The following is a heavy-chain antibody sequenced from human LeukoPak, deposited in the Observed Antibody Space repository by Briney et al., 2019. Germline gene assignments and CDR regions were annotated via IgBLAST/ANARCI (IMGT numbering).Heavy chain of an antibody. CDR2: IHKAGSES. Sequence: PGGSLRLSCAASGFTFTNYWMTWVRQVPGKGLEWVANIHKAGSESYYVDSVKGRFAISRDNAKNSLYLRLSSLRVEDTAVYYCARVGAWELQRVFEYWGQGTLVTVSS. J-gene: IGHJ4*02. V-gene: IGHV3-7*01. D-gene: IGHD1-26*01. CDR1: GFTFTNYW. CDR3: ARVGAWELQRVFEY.